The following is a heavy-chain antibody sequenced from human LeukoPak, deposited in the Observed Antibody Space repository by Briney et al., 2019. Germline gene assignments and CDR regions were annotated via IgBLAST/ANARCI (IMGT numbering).Heavy chain of an antibody. V-gene: IGHV4-61*02. CDR2: IYTSGST. Sequence: PSETLSLTCTVSGGSINSATYYWTWIRQPAGKGLEWIGRIYTSGSTNYNPSLKSRVTISVDTSKNQFSLKLSSVTAADTAVYYCARGRPWGYAFDIWGQGTMVTVSS. CDR3: ARGRPWGYAFDI. D-gene: IGHD3-16*01. CDR1: GGSINSATYY. J-gene: IGHJ3*02.